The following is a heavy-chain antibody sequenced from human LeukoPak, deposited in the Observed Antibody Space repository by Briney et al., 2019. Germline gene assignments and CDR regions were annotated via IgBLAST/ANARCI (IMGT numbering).Heavy chain of an antibody. CDR3: AKDDCSSTSCLSFDY. D-gene: IGHD2-2*01. J-gene: IGHJ4*02. V-gene: IGHV3-23*01. CDR2: ISGSGGST. CDR1: GFTFSSYA. Sequence: GGSLRLSCAASGFTFSSYAMSWARKAPGKGLEWVSAISGSGGSTYYADSVKGRFTISRDNSKNTLYLQMNSLRAEDTAVYYCAKDDCSSTSCLSFDYWGQGTLVTVSS.